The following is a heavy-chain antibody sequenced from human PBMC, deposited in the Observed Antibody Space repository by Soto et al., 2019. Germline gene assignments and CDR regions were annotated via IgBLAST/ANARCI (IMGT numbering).Heavy chain of an antibody. V-gene: IGHV3-13*01. D-gene: IGHD3-3*01. Sequence: GGSLRLSCAASGFTFSSYDMHWVRQAPGKGLEWVSAIGTAGDTYYPGSVKGRFTISRENAKNSLYLQMNSLRAGDTAVYYCARGSKEEKYYDFWSAERRNEYYYYYYMDVWGKGTTVTVSS. CDR2: IGTAGDT. CDR3: ARGSKEEKYYDFWSAERRNEYYYYYYMDV. J-gene: IGHJ6*03. CDR1: GFTFSSYD.